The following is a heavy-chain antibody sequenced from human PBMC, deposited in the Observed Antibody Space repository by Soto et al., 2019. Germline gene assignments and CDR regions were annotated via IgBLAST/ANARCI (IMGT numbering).Heavy chain of an antibody. CDR3: ARALSPTVTTLYDGMDV. J-gene: IGHJ6*02. D-gene: IGHD4-4*01. Sequence: QVQLVQSGAEVKKPGSSVKVSCKASGGTFSSYAISWVRQAPGQGLEWMGGIIPIFGTANYAQKFQGRVTITADESTSTAYMELSRLRSEDTAVYYCARALSPTVTTLYDGMDVWGQGTPVTVSS. CDR2: IIPIFGTA. CDR1: GGTFSSYA. V-gene: IGHV1-69*01.